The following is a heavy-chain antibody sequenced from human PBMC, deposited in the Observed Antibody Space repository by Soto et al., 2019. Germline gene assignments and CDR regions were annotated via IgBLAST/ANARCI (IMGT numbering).Heavy chain of an antibody. J-gene: IGHJ4*02. CDR2: ISYDGSNK. CDR3: AKDRVGYWEGFDY. V-gene: IGHV3-30*18. Sequence: PVGSLRLSCAASGFTFSSYGMHWVRQAPGKGLEWVAVISYDGSNKYYADSVKGRFTISRDNSKNTLYLQMNSLRAEDTAVYYCAKDRVGYWEGFDYWGQGTLVTVSS. CDR1: GFTFSSYG. D-gene: IGHD2-15*01.